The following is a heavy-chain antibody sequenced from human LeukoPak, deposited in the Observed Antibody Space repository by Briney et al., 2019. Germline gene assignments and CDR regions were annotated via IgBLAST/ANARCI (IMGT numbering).Heavy chain of an antibody. J-gene: IGHJ3*02. V-gene: IGHV4-31*03. CDR1: GGSVSSGGYY. CDR3: ARESRRGYCSSTSCIAFDI. D-gene: IGHD2-2*01. CDR2: IYYSGST. Sequence: NASETLSLTCTVSGGSVSSGGYYWSWIRQHPGKGLEWIGYIYYSGSTYYNPSLKSRVTISVDTSKNQFSLKLSSVTAADTAVYYCARESRRGYCSSTSCIAFDIWGQGTMVTVSS.